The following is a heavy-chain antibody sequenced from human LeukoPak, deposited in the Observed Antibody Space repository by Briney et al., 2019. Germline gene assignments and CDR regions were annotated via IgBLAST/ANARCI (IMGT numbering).Heavy chain of an antibody. J-gene: IGHJ4*02. Sequence: LTCAVSGGSIRNSSFYWGWIRQPPGKGLEWVSAISGSGGSTYYADSVKGRFTISRDNSKNTLYLQMNSLRAEDTAVYYCAKDKQWLVPSWDYWGQGTLVTVSS. CDR2: ISGSGGST. CDR3: AKDKQWLVPSWDY. D-gene: IGHD6-19*01. CDR1: GGSIRNSSFY. V-gene: IGHV3-23*01.